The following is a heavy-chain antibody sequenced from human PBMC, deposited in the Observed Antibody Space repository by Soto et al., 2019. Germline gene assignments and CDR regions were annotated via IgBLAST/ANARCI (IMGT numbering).Heavy chain of an antibody. D-gene: IGHD6-19*01. CDR2: ISSSSSYI. CDR3: ARARLGIAVAGYDAFDI. Sequence: GGSLRLSCAASGFTFSSYSMNWVRQAPGKGLEWVSSISSSSSYIYYADSVKGRFTISRDNAKNSLYLQMNSLRAEDTAVYYCARARLGIAVAGYDAFDIWGQGTMVTVSS. J-gene: IGHJ3*02. V-gene: IGHV3-21*01. CDR1: GFTFSSYS.